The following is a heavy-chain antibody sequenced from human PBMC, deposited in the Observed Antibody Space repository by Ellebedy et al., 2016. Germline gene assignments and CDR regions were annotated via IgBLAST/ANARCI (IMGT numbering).Heavy chain of an antibody. V-gene: IGHV3-7*03. D-gene: IGHD3-3*01. Sequence: GESLKISCAASGFTFSSYWMSWVRQAPGKGLEWVANIKQDGSEKYYVDSVKGRFTISRDYAKNSLYLQMHNLRVDDTAVYYCARDLRYFDLWGRGTLVSVSS. J-gene: IGHJ2*01. CDR1: GFTFSSYW. CDR3: ARDLRYFDL. CDR2: IKQDGSEK.